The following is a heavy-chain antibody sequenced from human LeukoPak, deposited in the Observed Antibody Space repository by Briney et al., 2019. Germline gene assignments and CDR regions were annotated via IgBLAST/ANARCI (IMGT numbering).Heavy chain of an antibody. D-gene: IGHD3-22*01. CDR2: ISSNGGNT. Sequence: GGSLRLSRAASGFTFSSYAMHWVRQTPGKGLEYVSAISSNGGNTYYADSVKGRFTISRDNSKNTLLLQMSGLRAEDTAVYYCVRNYYDSSGYYLAGYWGQGTLVTVSS. CDR1: GFTFSSYA. J-gene: IGHJ4*02. CDR3: VRNYYDSSGYYLAGY. V-gene: IGHV3-64D*06.